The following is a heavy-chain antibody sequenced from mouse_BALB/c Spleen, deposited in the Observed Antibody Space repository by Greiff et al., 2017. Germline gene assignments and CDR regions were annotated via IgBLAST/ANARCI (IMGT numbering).Heavy chain of an antibody. CDR2: IDPANGNT. V-gene: IGHV14-3*02. D-gene: IGHD1-1*01. J-gene: IGHJ4*01. CDR1: GFNITDSY. Sequence: EVQLQQSGAELVKPGASVKLSCTASGFNITDSYMHWVKQRPEQGLEWIGRIDPANGNTKYDPKFQGKATITADTSSNTAYLQLSSLTSEDTAVYYCARKLSTGAMDYWGQGTSVTVSS. CDR3: ARKLSTGAMDY.